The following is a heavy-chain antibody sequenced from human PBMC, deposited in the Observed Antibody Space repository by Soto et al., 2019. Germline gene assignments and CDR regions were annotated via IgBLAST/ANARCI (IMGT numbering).Heavy chain of an antibody. D-gene: IGHD6-13*01. CDR1: GGTFRSSA. CDR2: IIPIFGTA. J-gene: IGHJ6*02. V-gene: IGHV1-69*01. Sequence: CKASGGTFRSSAISWVRQAPGQGLEWMGGIIPIFGTANYAQKFQGRVTITADESTSTAYMELSSLRSEDTAVYYCARDLRRQQLGPDPYYYYYGMDVWGQGTTVTVSS. CDR3: ARDLRRQQLGPDPYYYYYGMDV.